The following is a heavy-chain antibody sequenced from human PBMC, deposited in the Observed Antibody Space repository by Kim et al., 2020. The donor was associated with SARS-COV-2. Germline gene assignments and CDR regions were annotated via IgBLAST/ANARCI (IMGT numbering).Heavy chain of an antibody. Sequence: SETLSLTCTVSGYSISSGYYWGWIRQPPGKGLEWIGSIYHSGSTYYNPSLKSRVTISVDTSKNQFSLKLSSVTAADTAVYYCASIRYYDYVWGSYGYFDYWGQGTLVTVSS. J-gene: IGHJ4*02. V-gene: IGHV4-38-2*02. D-gene: IGHD3-16*01. CDR1: GYSISSGYY. CDR3: ASIRYYDYVWGSYGYFDY. CDR2: IYHSGST.